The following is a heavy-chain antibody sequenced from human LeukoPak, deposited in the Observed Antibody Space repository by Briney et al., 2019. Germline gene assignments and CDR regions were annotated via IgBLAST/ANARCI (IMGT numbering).Heavy chain of an antibody. J-gene: IGHJ4*02. CDR3: ARDHWSDDYVWGSYRS. V-gene: IGHV4-34*01. CDR1: GGSFSGYY. CDR2: INHSGNT. D-gene: IGHD3-16*02. Sequence: SETLSLTCAVYGGSFSGYYWSWIRQPPGKGLEWIGEINHSGNTNYNTSLKSRVTISVDTSKNQFSLKLSSVTAADTAVYYCARDHWSDDYVWGSYRSWGQGTLVTVSS.